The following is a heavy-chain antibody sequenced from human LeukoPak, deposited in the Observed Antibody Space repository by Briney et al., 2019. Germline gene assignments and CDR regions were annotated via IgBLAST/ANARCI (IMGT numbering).Heavy chain of an antibody. Sequence: GESLKISCKGSGYSFTSYWIGWVRQMPGKGLEWMGIIYPGDSDTRYSPSFQGQVTISADKSISTAYLQWSSLKASDTAMYYCARLRNYYDSSGSFWFDPWGQGTLVTVSS. CDR3: ARLRNYYDSSGSFWFDP. CDR2: IYPGDSDT. V-gene: IGHV5-51*01. D-gene: IGHD3-22*01. J-gene: IGHJ5*02. CDR1: GYSFTSYW.